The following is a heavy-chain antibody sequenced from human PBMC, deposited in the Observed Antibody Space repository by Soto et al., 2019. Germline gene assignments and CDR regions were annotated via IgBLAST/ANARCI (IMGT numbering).Heavy chain of an antibody. CDR2: IYSGGNT. CDR1: GFIVSNSY. D-gene: IGHD3-22*01. CDR3: ARETYYYDSSGYTYYFDY. J-gene: IGHJ4*02. V-gene: IGHV3-66*01. Sequence: GRSLRLSCAASGFIVSNSYMSWVRQAPGKGLEWVSLIYSGGNTYYADSVKGRFTISRDNSKNTLYLQMNSLRAEDAAVYYCARETYYYDSSGYTYYFDYWGQGTLVTVS.